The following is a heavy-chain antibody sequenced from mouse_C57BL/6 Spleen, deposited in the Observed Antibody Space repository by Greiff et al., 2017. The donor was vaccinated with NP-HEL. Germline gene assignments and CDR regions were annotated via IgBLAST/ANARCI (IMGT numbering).Heavy chain of an antibody. CDR1: GYTFTTYP. D-gene: IGHD2-5*01. J-gene: IGHJ1*03. CDR2: FHPYNDDT. Sequence: QVQLKQSGAELVKPGASVKMSCKASGYTFTTYPIEWMKQNHGKSLEWIGNFHPYNDDTKYNEKFKGKATLTVEKSSSTVYLELSRLTSDDSAVYYCARGRYSNYAWYFDVWGTGTTVTVSS. CDR3: ARGRYSNYAWYFDV. V-gene: IGHV1-47*01.